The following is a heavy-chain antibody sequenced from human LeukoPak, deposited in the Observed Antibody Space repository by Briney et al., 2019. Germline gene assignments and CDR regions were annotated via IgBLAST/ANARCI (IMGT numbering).Heavy chain of an antibody. D-gene: IGHD3-22*01. Sequence: GRSLRLSCAASGFTFDDYAMHWVRQAPGKGLEWVSGISWNSGSIGYADSVKGRFTISRDNAKNSLYLQMNSLRAEDTALYYCAKDSISDDSSGYYYEFDYWGQGPRSPSPQ. J-gene: IGHJ4*02. CDR3: AKDSISDDSSGYYYEFDY. V-gene: IGHV3-9*01. CDR1: GFTFDDYA. CDR2: ISWNSGSI.